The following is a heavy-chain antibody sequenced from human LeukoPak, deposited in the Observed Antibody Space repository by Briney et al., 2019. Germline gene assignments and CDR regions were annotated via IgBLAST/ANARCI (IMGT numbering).Heavy chain of an antibody. J-gene: IGHJ4*02. D-gene: IGHD2-2*01. V-gene: IGHV3-7*01. CDR1: GFTFSSYW. CDR3: ARVVPAAMYAFDI. CDR2: IKQDGSEK. Sequence: GGSLRLSCAASGFTFSSYWMSWVRQAPGKGLEWVANIKQDGSEKYYVDSVKGRFTISRDNAKNSLYLQMNSLRAEDTAVYYCARVVPAAMYAFDIWGQGTLVTVSS.